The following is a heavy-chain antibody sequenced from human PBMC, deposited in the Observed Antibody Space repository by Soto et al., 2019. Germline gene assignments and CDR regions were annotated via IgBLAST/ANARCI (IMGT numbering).Heavy chain of an antibody. V-gene: IGHV3-66*01. CDR1: GFTVSSNY. CDR3: AREIGRGAAQTNYMDV. Sequence: EVQLVESGGGLVQPGGSLRLSCAASGFTVSSNYMSWVRQAPGKGLERVSVIYSGGSTFYAESVKGRFTISRDNSKNTVYLQMNSLRAEDAGVYYWAREIGRGAAQTNYMDVWGKGTTVTVS. D-gene: IGHD6-6*01. CDR2: IYSGGST. J-gene: IGHJ6*03.